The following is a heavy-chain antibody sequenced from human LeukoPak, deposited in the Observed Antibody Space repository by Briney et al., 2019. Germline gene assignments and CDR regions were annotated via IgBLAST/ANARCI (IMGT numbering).Heavy chain of an antibody. CDR3: ARGPSASRIAATFYFDY. CDR2: INHSGST. J-gene: IGHJ4*02. V-gene: IGHV4-34*01. D-gene: IGHD6-13*01. Sequence: SETLSLTCAVYGGSFSGYYWSWIRQPPGKGLEWIGEINHSGSTNYNPSLKSRVAISVDTSKNQFSLKLSSVTAADTAVYYCARGPSASRIAATFYFDYWGQGTLVTVSS. CDR1: GGSFSGYY.